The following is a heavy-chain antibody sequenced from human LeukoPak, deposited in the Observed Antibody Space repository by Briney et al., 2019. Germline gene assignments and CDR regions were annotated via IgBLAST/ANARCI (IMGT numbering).Heavy chain of an antibody. J-gene: IGHJ4*02. CDR2: IYHSGST. D-gene: IGHD7-27*01. CDR3: ARGWGSYFDY. CDR1: GGSISSGGYS. Sequence: PSETLSLTCAVSGGSISSGGYSWSWIRQPPGKGLEWIGYIYHSGSTYYNPSFKSRVTISVDRSKNQFSLKLSSVTAADTAVYYCARGWGSYFDYWGQGTLVTVSS. V-gene: IGHV4-30-2*01.